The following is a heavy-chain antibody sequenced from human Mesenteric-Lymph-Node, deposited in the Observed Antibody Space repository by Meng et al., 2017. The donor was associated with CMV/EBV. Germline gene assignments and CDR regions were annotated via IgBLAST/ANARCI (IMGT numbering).Heavy chain of an antibody. J-gene: IGHJ6*02. CDR3: ARATVEMANYYYYYGMDV. Sequence: ASVKVSCKASGYTFTGYYMHWVRQAPGQGLEWMGWINPNSGGTNYAQKFQGRVTMTRDTSISTAYMELSRLRSDDTAVYYCARATVEMANYYYYYGMDVWGQGTTVTVSS. CDR2: INPNSGGT. CDR1: GYTFTGYY. V-gene: IGHV1-2*02. D-gene: IGHD5-24*01.